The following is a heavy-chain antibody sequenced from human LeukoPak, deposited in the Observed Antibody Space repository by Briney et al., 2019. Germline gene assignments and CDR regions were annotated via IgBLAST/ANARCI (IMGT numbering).Heavy chain of an antibody. Sequence: GGSLRLSCVVSGFTFSGSAVHWVRQAPGKGLEWVSTISGSGGSTYYADSVKGRFTISRDNSKNTLYLQMSSLRAEDTAIYYCAKAYSGSYSFGFDPWGQGTLVTVSS. D-gene: IGHD1-26*01. CDR2: ISGSGGST. CDR1: GFTFSGSA. J-gene: IGHJ5*02. CDR3: AKAYSGSYSFGFDP. V-gene: IGHV3-23*01.